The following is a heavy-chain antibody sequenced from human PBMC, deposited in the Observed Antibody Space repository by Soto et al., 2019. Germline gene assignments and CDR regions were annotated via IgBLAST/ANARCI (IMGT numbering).Heavy chain of an antibody. CDR1: GGCMNTYY. CDR2: IYSSGST. J-gene: IGHJ4*02. D-gene: IGHD2-15*01. Sequence: PSETLSLTCSVCGGCMNTYYWSWIRQPPGKGLEWIGYIYSSGSTNYKLSLKSRVVFSVDTSKNQFSLKLSSVTAADTAVYYCARGSGNPFDYWGQGTLVTVSS. V-gene: IGHV4-59*01. CDR3: ARGSGNPFDY.